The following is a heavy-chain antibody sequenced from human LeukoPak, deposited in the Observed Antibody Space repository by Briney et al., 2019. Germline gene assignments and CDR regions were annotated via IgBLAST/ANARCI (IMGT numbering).Heavy chain of an antibody. D-gene: IGHD5-18*01. CDR2: IYYSGST. CDR3: QGTAMAHSYYGMDV. V-gene: IGHV4-61*01. Sequence: SETLSLTCTVSGGSVSSGSYYWNWIRQPPGKGLEWIGYIYYSGSTNYNPSLKSRVTISVDTSKNQFSLKLSSVTAADTAVYYCQGTAMAHSYYGMDVWGQGTTVTVSS. J-gene: IGHJ6*02. CDR1: GGSVSSGSYY.